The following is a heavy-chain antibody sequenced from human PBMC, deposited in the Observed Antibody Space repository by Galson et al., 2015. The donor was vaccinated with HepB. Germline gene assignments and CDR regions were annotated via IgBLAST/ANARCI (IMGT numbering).Heavy chain of an antibody. D-gene: IGHD3-10*01. CDR1: GDSVSSNSAA. Sequence: CAISGDSVSSNSAAWNWIRQSPSRGLEWLGRTYYRYKWYNDYAVSVKSRITINPDTSKNQFYLQLNSVTPEDTAVYYCAREATMVRGVIITYSPCWFDPWDQGTLVTVSS. V-gene: IGHV6-1*01. CDR2: TYYRYKWYN. CDR3: AREATMVRGVIITYSPCWFDP. J-gene: IGHJ5*02.